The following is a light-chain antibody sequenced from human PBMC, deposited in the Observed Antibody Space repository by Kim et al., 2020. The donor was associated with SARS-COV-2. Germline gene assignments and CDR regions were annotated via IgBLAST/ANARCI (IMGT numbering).Light chain of an antibody. Sequence: SASIGDRVTITCQASQDINDYLDWDQQKPGEVPKLLIYDATRLETGVPSRFSGSGSGTHFTLTISSLQPEDIATYYCHQYDKFPQTFGQGTKVDIK. CDR3: HQYDKFPQT. J-gene: IGKJ1*01. CDR2: DAT. V-gene: IGKV1-33*01. CDR1: QDINDY.